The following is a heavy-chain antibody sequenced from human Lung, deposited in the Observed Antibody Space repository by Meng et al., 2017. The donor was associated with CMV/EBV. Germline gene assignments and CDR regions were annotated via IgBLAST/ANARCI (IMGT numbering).Heavy chain of an antibody. CDR2: FDPEDGEA. D-gene: IGHD3-10*01. CDR3: AKVPRFYSYYGMDV. V-gene: IGHV1-24*01. J-gene: IGHJ6*02. CDR1: GYTLSELY. Sequence: ASXXIFXNVSGYTLSELYMHLVRQAPGKGHEWKGGFDPEDGEAIYAQKFQCRDTMTEETSTDTAYMELSSLRADDTAVYYCAKVPRFYSYYGMDVWGQGTTVTVSS.